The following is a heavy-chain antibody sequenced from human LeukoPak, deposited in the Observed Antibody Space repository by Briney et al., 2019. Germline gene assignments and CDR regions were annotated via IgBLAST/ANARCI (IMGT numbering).Heavy chain of an antibody. Sequence: GGSLRLSCAASGFTFSDYYMSWIRQAPGKGLEWVSYISSSGSTIYYADSVKGRFTISRDNAENSLYLQMNSLRAEDTAVYYCAREDGNWLIDYYYGMDVWGQGTTVTVSS. J-gene: IGHJ6*02. D-gene: IGHD3-9*01. CDR1: GFTFSDYY. CDR3: AREDGNWLIDYYYGMDV. CDR2: ISSSGSTI. V-gene: IGHV3-11*01.